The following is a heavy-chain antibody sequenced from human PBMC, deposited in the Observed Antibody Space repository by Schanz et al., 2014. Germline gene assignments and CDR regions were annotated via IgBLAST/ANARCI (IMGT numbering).Heavy chain of an antibody. D-gene: IGHD6-19*01. V-gene: IGHV3-23*04. CDR2: ISDRGDGT. CDR1: GFTFTTFA. Sequence: EVHLVESGGGFVQPGGSLRLSCAASGFTFTTFAMTWVRQAPGKGLEWVSGISDRGDGTNYGDSVRGRFTISRDNSRNTVYLQMNNVGVDDTATYYCVKTDAGWRFDYWGQGTLVTVSS. CDR3: VKTDAGWRFDY. J-gene: IGHJ4*02.